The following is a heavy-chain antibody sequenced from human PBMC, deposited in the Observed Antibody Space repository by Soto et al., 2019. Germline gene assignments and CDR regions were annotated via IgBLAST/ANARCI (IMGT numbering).Heavy chain of an antibody. CDR1: GYTFASYA. Sequence: QVQLVQSGAEVKKPGASVKVSCKASGYTFASYAISWMRQAPGQGLEWMGWISAYNGNTNYAQKLQGRVTMTTDTYTSPAYMELRSLSSDDTAVYYCARDPPPADYCGQGTLVTVSS. CDR3: ARDPPPADY. CDR2: ISAYNGNT. J-gene: IGHJ4*02. V-gene: IGHV1-18*01. D-gene: IGHD2-2*01.